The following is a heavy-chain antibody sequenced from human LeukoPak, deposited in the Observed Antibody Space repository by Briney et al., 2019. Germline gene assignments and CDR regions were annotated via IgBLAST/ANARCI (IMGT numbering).Heavy chain of an antibody. J-gene: IGHJ4*02. CDR3: ARGGYSYGKVYFDY. Sequence: SENLSLTCTVSGGSISSSSYYWGWIRQPPGKGLEWIGSIYYSGSTYYNPSLKSRVTMSVDTSKNQFSLKLSSVTAADTAVYYCARGGYSYGKVYFDYWGQGTLVTVSS. CDR2: IYYSGST. D-gene: IGHD5-18*01. CDR1: GGSISSSSYY. V-gene: IGHV4-39*07.